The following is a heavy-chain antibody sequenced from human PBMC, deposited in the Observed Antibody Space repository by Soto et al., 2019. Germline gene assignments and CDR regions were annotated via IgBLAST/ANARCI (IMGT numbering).Heavy chain of an antibody. D-gene: IGHD5-12*01. CDR3: ARGHPGYVSAGFDY. J-gene: IGHJ4*02. Sequence: SETLSLTCTVSGGSISSSSYYWGWIRQPPGKGLEWIGEINHSGSTNYNPSLKSRVTISVDTSKNQFSLKLSSVTAADTAVYYCARGHPGYVSAGFDYWGQGTLVTVSS. V-gene: IGHV4-39*07. CDR2: INHSGST. CDR1: GGSISSSSYY.